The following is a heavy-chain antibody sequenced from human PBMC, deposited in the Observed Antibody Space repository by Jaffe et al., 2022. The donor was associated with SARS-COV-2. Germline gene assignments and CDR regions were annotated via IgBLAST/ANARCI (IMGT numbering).Heavy chain of an antibody. V-gene: IGHV4-34*01. CDR1: SGSFSSYY. CDR3: RITMVRGITIDDS. D-gene: IGHD3-10*01. Sequence: QVQVQQWGAGLLKPSETLSLTCAVYSGSFSSYYWSWVRQPPGKGLEWIGEINHSGRTNYNPSLKSRVTTSADTSKNQFSLTVTSVTAADTAVYYCRITMVRGITIDDSWGQGTLVTVSS. J-gene: IGHJ5*01. CDR2: INHSGRT.